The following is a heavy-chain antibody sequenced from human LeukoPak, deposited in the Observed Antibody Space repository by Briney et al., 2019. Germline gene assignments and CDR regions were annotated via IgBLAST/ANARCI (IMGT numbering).Heavy chain of an antibody. CDR2: IYSGGST. Sequence: PGGSLRLSCAASGFTVSSNYMSWVRQAPGKGLEWVSVIYSGGSTYYADSVKGRFTISRDNSKNTLYLQTNSLRAEDTAVYYCARGPYYYGSGTGSGFDPWGQGTLVTVSS. V-gene: IGHV3-53*01. J-gene: IGHJ5*02. D-gene: IGHD3-10*01. CDR1: GFTVSSNY. CDR3: ARGPYYYGSGTGSGFDP.